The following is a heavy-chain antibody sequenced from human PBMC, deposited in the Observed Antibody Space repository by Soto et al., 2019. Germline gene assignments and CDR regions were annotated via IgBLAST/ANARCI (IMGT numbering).Heavy chain of an antibody. V-gene: IGHV3-74*01. CDR1: GFTFSSYW. Sequence: GGSLRLSCAASGFTFSSYWMHWVRQAPGKGLVWVSRINSDGSSTSYADSVKGRFTISRDNAKNTLYLQMNSLRAEGTAVYYCARDDSSSWYGYYYDSSGYYWGQGTLVTVSS. J-gene: IGHJ4*02. D-gene: IGHD3-22*01. CDR3: ARDDSSSWYGYYYDSSGYY. CDR2: INSDGSST.